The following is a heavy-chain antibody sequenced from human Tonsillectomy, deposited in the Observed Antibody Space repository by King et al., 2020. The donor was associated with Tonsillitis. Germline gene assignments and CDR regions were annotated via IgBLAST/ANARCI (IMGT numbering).Heavy chain of an antibody. CDR3: AIGGAGVNSSGWDLDY. J-gene: IGHJ4*02. D-gene: IGHD6-19*01. CDR2: ISYDGSNK. Sequence: VQLVESGGGVVQPGRSLTLSCAASGFTFSSYGMHWVRQAPGKGLEWVAVISYDGSNKFYADSVNGRFTISRDDSKNTLYLQMNTLRAEDTAVYYCAIGGAGVNSSGWDLDYWGQGTLVIVSS. V-gene: IGHV3-30*03. CDR1: GFTFSSYG.